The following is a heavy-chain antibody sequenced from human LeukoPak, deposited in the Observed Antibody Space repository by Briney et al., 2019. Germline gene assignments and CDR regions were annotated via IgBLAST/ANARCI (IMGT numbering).Heavy chain of an antibody. V-gene: IGHV4-59*01. CDR3: ARGSILTGYYHSDAFDI. J-gene: IGHJ3*02. Sequence: SETLSLICTVSGGSISSYYWSWSRQPPGKGLEWIGYIYYSGSTNYNPSLKSRVTISVDTSKNQFSLKLSSVTAAYTAVYYCARGSILTGYYHSDAFDIWGQGTMVTVSS. CDR1: GGSISSYY. D-gene: IGHD3-9*01. CDR2: IYYSGST.